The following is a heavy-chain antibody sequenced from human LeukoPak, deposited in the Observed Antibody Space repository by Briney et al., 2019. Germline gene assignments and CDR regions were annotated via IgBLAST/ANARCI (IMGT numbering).Heavy chain of an antibody. CDR2: IYYSGST. CDR1: GGSISSGGYY. CDR3: ARDLTGGYDILTGRPTYYYGMDV. V-gene: IGHV4-31*03. J-gene: IGHJ6*02. D-gene: IGHD3-9*01. Sequence: SETLSLTCTVSGGSISSGGYYWSWIRQHPGKGLEWIGYIYYSGSTYYNPSLKSRVTISVDTSKNQFSLKLSSVTAADTAVYYCARDLTGGYDILTGRPTYYYGMDVWGQGTTVTVSS.